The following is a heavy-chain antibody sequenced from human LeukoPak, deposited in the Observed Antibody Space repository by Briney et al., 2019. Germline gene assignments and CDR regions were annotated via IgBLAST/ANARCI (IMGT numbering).Heavy chain of an antibody. CDR3: ARDLPYSGRYSWYFDL. V-gene: IGHV3-33*01. D-gene: IGHD1-26*01. CDR1: GFTFSRNG. CDR2: IYYDGSNK. J-gene: IGHJ2*01. Sequence: GGSLRLSCAASGFTFSRNGMHWVRQAPGKGLEWVALIYYDGSNKYYVDSVKGRFTISRDNSKNMLYLQMNSLRAEDTAVYYCARDLPYSGRYSWYFDLWGRGTLVTVSS.